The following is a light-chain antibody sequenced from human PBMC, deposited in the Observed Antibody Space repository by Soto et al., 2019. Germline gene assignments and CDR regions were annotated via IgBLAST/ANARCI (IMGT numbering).Light chain of an antibody. Sequence: DIQMTQSPSTLSASVGDRVTITCRASQSISSWLAWYQQKPGEAPKLLIYDASYLERGVPSRFSGSGSGTEFPLTISSLQPDDLATYYCQQYNSFWTFGQGTKVEI. CDR3: QQYNSFWT. CDR1: QSISSW. J-gene: IGKJ1*01. CDR2: DAS. V-gene: IGKV1-5*01.